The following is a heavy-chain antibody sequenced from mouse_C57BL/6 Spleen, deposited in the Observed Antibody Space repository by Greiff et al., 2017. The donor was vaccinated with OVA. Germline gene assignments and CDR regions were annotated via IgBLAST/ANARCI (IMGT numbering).Heavy chain of an antibody. D-gene: IGHD1-1*01. J-gene: IGHJ2*01. CDR2: IRLKSDNYAT. CDR3: TAGSSYYFDY. CDR1: GFTFSNYW. Sequence: EVQGVESGGGLVQPGGSMKLSCVASGFTFSNYWMNWVRQSPEKGLEWVAQIRLKSDNYATHYAESVKGRFTISRDDSKSSVYLQMNNLRAEDTGIYYCTAGSSYYFDYWGQGTTLTVSS. V-gene: IGHV6-3*01.